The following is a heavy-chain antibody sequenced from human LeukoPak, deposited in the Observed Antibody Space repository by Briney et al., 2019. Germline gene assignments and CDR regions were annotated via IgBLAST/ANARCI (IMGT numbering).Heavy chain of an antibody. CDR2: ISAYNGNT. CDR1: GYTFTSYG. D-gene: IGHD2-15*01. CDR3: ARDSRYCSGGSCYPNWFDH. J-gene: IGHJ5*02. Sequence: ASVKVSCKASGYTFTSYGISWVRQAPGQGLEWMGWISAYNGNTNYAQKLQGRVTMTTDTSTSTAYMELRSLRSDDTAVYYCARDSRYCSGGSCYPNWFDHWGQGTLVTVSS. V-gene: IGHV1-18*04.